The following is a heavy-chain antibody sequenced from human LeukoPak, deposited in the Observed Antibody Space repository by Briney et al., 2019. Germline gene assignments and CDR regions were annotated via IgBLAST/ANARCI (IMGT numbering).Heavy chain of an antibody. CDR1: GGSISSGDYY. J-gene: IGHJ4*02. CDR2: IYYSGST. D-gene: IGHD3-3*01. V-gene: IGHV4-30-4*01. CDR3: ASGIYDFWSGYDY. Sequence: SETLSLTCTVSGGSISSGDYYWSWIRQPPGKGLEWIGYIYYSGSTYYNPSLKSRVTISVDTSKNQFSLKPSSVTAADTAVYYCASGIYDFWSGYDYWGQGTLVTVSS.